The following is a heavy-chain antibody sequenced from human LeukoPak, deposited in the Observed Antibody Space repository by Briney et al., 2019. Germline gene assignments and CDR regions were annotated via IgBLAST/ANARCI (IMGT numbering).Heavy chain of an antibody. CDR1: GYTFTGYY. J-gene: IGHJ4*02. Sequence: ASVKVSCKASGYTFTGYYMHWVRQAPGQGLDWMGWINPTSGGTYYAQRFQGRVTMTRDTSIGTAYMELARLRSDDTAVYYCARALTPSSAGTIDYWGQGTLVTVSS. D-gene: IGHD6-13*01. V-gene: IGHV1-2*02. CDR2: INPTSGGT. CDR3: ARALTPSSAGTIDY.